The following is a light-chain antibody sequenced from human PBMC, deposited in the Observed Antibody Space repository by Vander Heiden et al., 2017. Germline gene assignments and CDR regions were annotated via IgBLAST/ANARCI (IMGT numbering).Light chain of an antibody. CDR2: AAS. V-gene: IGKV1-9*01. J-gene: IGKJ3*01. Sequence: DIQLTQSPSFLSASVGDRVTITYRASQRISIYLDWYQQKPGKAPQLLIYAASTVQSGVPSRFSGSGSGTEFTLTISSRQPEDFATYYCQQLNSSPLPFGHGTKVDIK. CDR3: QQLNSSPLP. CDR1: QRISIY.